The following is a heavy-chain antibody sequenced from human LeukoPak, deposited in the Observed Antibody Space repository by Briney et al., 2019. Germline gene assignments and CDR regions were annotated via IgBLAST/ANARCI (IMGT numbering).Heavy chain of an antibody. D-gene: IGHD2-2*01. Sequence: GGSLRLSCAASGFTFSSYAMSWVRQAPGKGLEWVSAISGSGGSTYYADSVKGRFTISRDNSKNTLYLQMNSLRAEDTAVYYCAKAVVVVPAAMGGYYYYGMDVWGQGTTVTVSS. J-gene: IGHJ6*02. CDR1: GFTFSSYA. CDR2: ISGSGGST. V-gene: IGHV3-23*01. CDR3: AKAVVVVPAAMGGYYYYGMDV.